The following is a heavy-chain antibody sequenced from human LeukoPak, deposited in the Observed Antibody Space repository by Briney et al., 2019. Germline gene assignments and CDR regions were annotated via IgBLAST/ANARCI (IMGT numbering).Heavy chain of an antibody. V-gene: IGHV1-2*02. CDR3: ARGRTPASGRVLDGY. J-gene: IGHJ4*02. Sequence: GASVKVSCKASGYTFTDYYLHWVRQAPGQGLEWMGCINPNSGGTDYAQKSQGRVTMTRDTSISTAYMELSSLTSDDTAIYYCARGRTPASGRVLDGYWGQGALVTVSS. D-gene: IGHD2-15*01. CDR2: INPNSGGT. CDR1: GYTFTDYY.